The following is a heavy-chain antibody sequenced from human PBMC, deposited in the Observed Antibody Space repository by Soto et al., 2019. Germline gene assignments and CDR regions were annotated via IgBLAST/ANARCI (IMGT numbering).Heavy chain of an antibody. V-gene: IGHV3-74*01. D-gene: IGHD2-21*01. CDR1: GFTFSNYW. J-gene: IGHJ4*02. CDR2: INNDGTII. Sequence: EVQLVESGGGLVQPGGSLRLSCGASGFTFSNYWMHWVRQAPGKGLVWVSRINNDGTIINSADSVKGRLTISRDNAKNTLYLRMDTLRDEDTAVYYCVRGLGDCWGQGSLVGVSS. CDR3: VRGLGDC.